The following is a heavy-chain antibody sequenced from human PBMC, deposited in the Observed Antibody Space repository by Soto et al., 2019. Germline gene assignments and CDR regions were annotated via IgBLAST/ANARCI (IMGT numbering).Heavy chain of an antibody. Sequence: GGSLRLSCAASGFTFSSYAMSWVRQAPGKGLEWVSAISGSGGSTYYADSVKGRFTISRDNSKNTLYLQMNSLRAEDTAVYYCAEDKETGYSVYYYYGMDVWGQGTTVTVSS. CDR2: ISGSGGST. D-gene: IGHD3-9*01. V-gene: IGHV3-23*01. CDR3: AEDKETGYSVYYYYGMDV. CDR1: GFTFSSYA. J-gene: IGHJ6*02.